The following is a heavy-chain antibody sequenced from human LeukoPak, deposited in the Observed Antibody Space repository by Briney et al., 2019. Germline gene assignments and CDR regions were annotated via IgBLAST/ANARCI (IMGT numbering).Heavy chain of an antibody. CDR2: IYPSDSDT. D-gene: IGHD2-8*01. V-gene: IGHV5-51*01. CDR3: ARRAQNCTNGVCYSYYFDY. Sequence: GESLKISCKGSGYSFTSYWIGWVRQMPGKGLEWMGTIYPSDSDTRYSPSFQGQVTISADKSISTAYLQWSSLKASHTAMYYCARRAQNCTNGVCYSYYFDYWGQGTLVTVPS. J-gene: IGHJ4*02. CDR1: GYSFTSYW.